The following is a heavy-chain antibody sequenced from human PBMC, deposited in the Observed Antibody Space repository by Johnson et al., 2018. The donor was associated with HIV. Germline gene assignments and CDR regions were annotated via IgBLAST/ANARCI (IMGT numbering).Heavy chain of an antibody. J-gene: IGHJ3*01. CDR2: SNSDGSRT. Sequence: VQLVESGGGVVQPGGSLRLSCAASGFTFSSYAMSWVHQAPGKGLVWVSRSNSDGSRTNYADSVKGRFTISRDKAKNTLHLQMNSLRAEDTAVYYCARGADPGIAAALVWGQGTMVTVSS. V-gene: IGHV3-74*02. CDR3: ARGADPGIAAALV. D-gene: IGHD6-13*01. CDR1: GFTFSSYA.